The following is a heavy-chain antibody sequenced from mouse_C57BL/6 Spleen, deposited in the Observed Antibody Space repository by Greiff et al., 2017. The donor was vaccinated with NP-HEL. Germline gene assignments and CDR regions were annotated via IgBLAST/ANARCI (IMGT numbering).Heavy chain of an antibody. CDR2: ISSGGDYI. V-gene: IGHV5-9-1*02. J-gene: IGHJ4*01. D-gene: IGHD3-1*01. CDR1: GFTFSSYA. Sequence: EVKVEESGEGLVKPGGSLKLSCAASGFTFSSYAMSWVRQTPEKRLEWVAYISSGGDYIYYADTVKGRFTISRDNARNTLYLQMSSLKSEDTAMYYCTREGYEYYAMDYWGQGTSVTVSS. CDR3: TREGYEYYAMDY.